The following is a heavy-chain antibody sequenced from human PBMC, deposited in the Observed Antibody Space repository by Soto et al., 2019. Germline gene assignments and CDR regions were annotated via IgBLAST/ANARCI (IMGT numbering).Heavy chain of an antibody. CDR2: INAGNGNT. J-gene: IGHJ3*02. Sequence: ASVKVSCKASGYTFTSYAMHWVRQAPGQRLEWMGWINAGNGNTKYSQKFQGRVTITRDTSASTAYMELSSLRSEDTAVYYCARGAHDIVLVPAAPDAFDIWGQGTMVTVSS. D-gene: IGHD2-2*01. V-gene: IGHV1-3*01. CDR3: ARGAHDIVLVPAAPDAFDI. CDR1: GYTFTSYA.